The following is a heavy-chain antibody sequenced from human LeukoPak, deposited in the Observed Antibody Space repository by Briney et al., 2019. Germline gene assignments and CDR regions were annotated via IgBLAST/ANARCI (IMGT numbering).Heavy chain of an antibody. CDR2: INPSGGST. CDR1: GGTFSSYA. V-gene: IGHV1-46*01. CDR3: AREVDYGVDLRNGAFDI. Sequence: ASVKVSCKASGGTFSSYAISWVRQAPGQGLEWMGIINPSGGSTSYTQKFQGRVTMTRDTSTSTVYMELSSLRSEDTAVYYCAREVDYGVDLRNGAFDIWGQGTMVTVSS. D-gene: IGHD4/OR15-4a*01. J-gene: IGHJ3*02.